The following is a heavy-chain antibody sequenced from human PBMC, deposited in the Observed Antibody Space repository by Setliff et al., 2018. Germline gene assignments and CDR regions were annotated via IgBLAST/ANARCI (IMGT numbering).Heavy chain of an antibody. Sequence: GGSLRLSCAASGFIFRSYEMNWVRQTPGKGLEWVSYISSSSSYIYYADSVQGRFTISRDNAKNSLYLQMNSLRAEDTAVYYCARAADSYGPPRSYMDVWGKGTTVTVSS. CDR2: ISSSSSYI. CDR3: ARAADSYGPPRSYMDV. CDR1: GFIFRSYE. V-gene: IGHV3-21*01. D-gene: IGHD5-18*01. J-gene: IGHJ6*03.